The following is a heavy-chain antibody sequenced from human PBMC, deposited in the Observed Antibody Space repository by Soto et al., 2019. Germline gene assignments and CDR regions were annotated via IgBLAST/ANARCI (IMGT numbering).Heavy chain of an antibody. V-gene: IGHV3-64*01. CDR2: ISSNGGST. Sequence: EVQLVESGGGLVQPGGSLRLSCAASGFTFSSYAMHWVRQAPGKGLEYVSAISSNGGSTYYANSVKGRFTISRDNSKNTLYLQMGSLRAEDMAVYYSARDAMTTVTTGCLDYWGQGTLVTVSS. CDR3: ARDAMTTVTTGCLDY. CDR1: GFTFSSYA. J-gene: IGHJ4*02. D-gene: IGHD4-17*01.